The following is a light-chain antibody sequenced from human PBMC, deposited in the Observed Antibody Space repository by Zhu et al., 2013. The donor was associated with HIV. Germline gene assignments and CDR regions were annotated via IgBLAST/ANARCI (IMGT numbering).Light chain of an antibody. CDR1: QTVTTF. V-gene: IGKV1-39*01. J-gene: IGKJ4*01. CDR2: RAS. CDR3: QQSNTIPLT. Sequence: DIQMTQSPSSLFASVGDRVTLTCRASQTVTTFLNWYQQRLGTAPALLIHRASTLQTGVPSRFSGSGSDTHFTLTISSLQPEDSATYYCQQSNTIPLTFGGGTKVEI.